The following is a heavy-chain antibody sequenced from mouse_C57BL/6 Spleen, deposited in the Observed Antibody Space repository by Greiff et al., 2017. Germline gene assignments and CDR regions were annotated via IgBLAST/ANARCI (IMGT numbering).Heavy chain of an antibody. J-gene: IGHJ3*01. Sequence: VQLQQSGPELVKPGASVKISCKASGYSFTGYYMNWVKQSPEKSLEWIGEINPSTGGTTYNQKFKAKATLTVDKSSSTAYMQLKSLTSEDSAVECCAIDDGVAYWGQGTLVTVSA. V-gene: IGHV1-42*01. D-gene: IGHD2-12*01. CDR2: INPSTGGT. CDR1: GYSFTGYY. CDR3: AIDDGVAY.